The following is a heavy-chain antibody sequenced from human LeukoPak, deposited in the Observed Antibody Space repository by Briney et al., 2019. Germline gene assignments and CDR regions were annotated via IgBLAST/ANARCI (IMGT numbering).Heavy chain of an antibody. Sequence: PGGSLRLSCAASGFTFSTYAMNWVRQAPGKGLEWVAIISYDGGDTYYADSVKGRFTISRDNSKNTLYLQMNSLRTDDTAVYYCARFDQHHWGSSVRTNAFDIWGQGTMVTVSS. CDR1: GFTFSTYA. D-gene: IGHD7-27*01. V-gene: IGHV3-30*04. CDR3: ARFDQHHWGSSVRTNAFDI. CDR2: ISYDGGDT. J-gene: IGHJ3*02.